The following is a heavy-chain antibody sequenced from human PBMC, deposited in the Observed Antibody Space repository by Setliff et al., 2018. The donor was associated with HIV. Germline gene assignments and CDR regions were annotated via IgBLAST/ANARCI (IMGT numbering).Heavy chain of an antibody. J-gene: IGHJ4*02. CDR1: GYSFARYG. CDR2: IIPMFGTA. CDR3: AREGNSGHGGQIEFDY. D-gene: IGHD1-26*01. Sequence: SVKVSCKASGYSFARYGLSWVRQAPGQGPEWMGGIIPMFGTANYAQKFQGRVTITADESTSTVYMELSSLRSDDTALYYCAREGNSGHGGQIEFDYWGQGTLVTVSS. V-gene: IGHV1-69*13.